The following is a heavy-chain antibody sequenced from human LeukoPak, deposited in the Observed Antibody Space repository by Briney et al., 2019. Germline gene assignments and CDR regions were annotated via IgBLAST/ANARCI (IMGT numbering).Heavy chain of an antibody. CDR2: INPNSGGT. D-gene: IGHD5-24*01. V-gene: IGHV1-2*02. CDR1: GYTFTGYY. Sequence: ASVKVSCKASGYTFTGYYMHWVRQAPGQGLEWMGWINPNSGGTNYAQKFQGRVTMTRDTSISTAYMELSRLRSDDTAVYYCARSLGSKTLPEMATIVFDYWGQGTLVTVSS. CDR3: ARSLGSKTLPEMATIVFDY. J-gene: IGHJ4*02.